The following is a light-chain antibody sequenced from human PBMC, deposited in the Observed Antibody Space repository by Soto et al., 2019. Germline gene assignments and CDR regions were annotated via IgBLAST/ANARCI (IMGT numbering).Light chain of an antibody. J-gene: IGKJ4*01. Sequence: EIVMTQSPATLSVSPGERATLSCRTSESVRDNLAWYQKKPGQAPRLLIYGASTRATGIPTRFSGSGSGTAFTLTISSLQSGDVAVYYCQQYDNWPLTFGGGTKVEIK. CDR1: ESVRDN. CDR2: GAS. V-gene: IGKV3-15*01. CDR3: QQYDNWPLT.